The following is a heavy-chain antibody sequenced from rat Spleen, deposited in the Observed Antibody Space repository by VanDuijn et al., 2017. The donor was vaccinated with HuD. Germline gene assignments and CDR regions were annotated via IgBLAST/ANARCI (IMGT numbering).Heavy chain of an antibody. CDR3: TQQLGDWFAY. Sequence: EVQLVESGGGLVQPGRTLKLSCAASGFTFNNYYMAWVRQAPTKGLECVAYISAGGGSTYYRDSVKGRFTTSRDNAKSTLYLQMDSLRSEDTATYYCTQQLGDWFAYWGQGTLVTVSS. J-gene: IGHJ3*01. D-gene: IGHD1-10*01. CDR2: ISAGGGST. V-gene: IGHV5-27*01. CDR1: GFTFNNYY.